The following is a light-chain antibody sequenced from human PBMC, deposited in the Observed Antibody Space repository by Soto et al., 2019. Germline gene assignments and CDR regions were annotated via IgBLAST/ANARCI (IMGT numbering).Light chain of an antibody. J-gene: IGKJ5*01. Sequence: EVVMTQSPATLSLSPGERGTLSCGASQSVSSSYVAWYQHKPGLAPRLLIHDTSSRAIGIPDRLSGSKSGTNFTLTIRRMEPEDVGMYYCQQYGSSPITFGQGTRLAIK. V-gene: IGKV3D-20*01. CDR3: QQYGSSPIT. CDR1: QSVSSSY. CDR2: DTS.